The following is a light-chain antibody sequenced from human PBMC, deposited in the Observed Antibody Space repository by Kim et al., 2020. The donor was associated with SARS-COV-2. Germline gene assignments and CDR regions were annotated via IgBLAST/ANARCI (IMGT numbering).Light chain of an antibody. J-gene: IGLJ1*01. V-gene: IGLV3-1*01. CDR2: QDT. CDR3: QAWDSRYV. CDR1: KLGDKY. Sequence: VSTPPRQTATITCYGDKLGDKYTHWYQQKPGPSPLLVIYQDTKRPSGIPERFSGSNSGNTATLTISGTQAMDEADYFCQAWDSRYVFGTGTQLTVL.